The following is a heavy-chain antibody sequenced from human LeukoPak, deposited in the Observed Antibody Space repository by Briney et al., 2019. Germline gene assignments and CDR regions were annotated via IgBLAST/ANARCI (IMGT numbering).Heavy chain of an antibody. J-gene: IGHJ4*02. D-gene: IGHD3-10*01. CDR1: GVSFSGYY. CDR2: INHSGST. Sequence: SETLSLTCAVYGVSFSGYYWSWLRQPPGKGLEWIGEINHSGSTNYNPSLKSRVTISVDTYKNQFSLKLSSVTAADTAVYYCASSSYYYGSGRHDYWGQGTLVTVSS. CDR3: ASSSYYYGSGRHDY. V-gene: IGHV4-34*01.